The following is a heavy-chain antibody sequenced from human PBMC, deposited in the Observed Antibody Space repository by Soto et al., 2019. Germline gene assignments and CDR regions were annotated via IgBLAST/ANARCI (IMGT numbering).Heavy chain of an antibody. D-gene: IGHD1-1*01. J-gene: IGHJ1*01. CDR2: IIPILGIA. Sequence: QVQLVQSGAEVKKPGSSVKVSCKASGGTFSSYTISWVRQAPGQGLEWMGRIIPILGIANYAQKFQGRVTITADKTTSTAYMELSSLRSEDTAVYSCARGLAGKTAGYFQHWDQGTLVNVSS. CDR3: ARGLAGKTAGYFQH. V-gene: IGHV1-69*02. CDR1: GGTFSSYT.